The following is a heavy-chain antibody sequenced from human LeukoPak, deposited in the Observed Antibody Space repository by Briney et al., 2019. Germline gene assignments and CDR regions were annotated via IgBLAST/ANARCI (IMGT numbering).Heavy chain of an antibody. Sequence: SETLSLTCTVSGGSISRYYWSWIRQPPGKGLEWIGYIYYSGSTNYNPSLKSRVTISVDTSKNQFSLKLSSVTAADTAVYYCARGPGDYWGQGTLVTVSS. CDR2: IYYSGST. CDR1: GGSISRYY. J-gene: IGHJ4*02. V-gene: IGHV4-59*01. CDR3: ARGPGDY.